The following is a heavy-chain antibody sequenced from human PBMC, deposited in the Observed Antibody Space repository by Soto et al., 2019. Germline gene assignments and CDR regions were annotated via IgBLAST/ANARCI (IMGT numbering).Heavy chain of an antibody. D-gene: IGHD5-18*01. V-gene: IGHV1-69*04. Sequence: GASVKVSCKASGGTFNSYSISWVRQAPGLGLEWMGRIIPIIGIANYAQKFQGRVTITASESTSTAYMELSSLRSEDTAVYYCARDAANVDTAMVSWFDPWGQGTLVTVSS. CDR3: ARDAANVDTAMVSWFDP. CDR1: GGTFNSYS. CDR2: IIPIIGIA. J-gene: IGHJ5*02.